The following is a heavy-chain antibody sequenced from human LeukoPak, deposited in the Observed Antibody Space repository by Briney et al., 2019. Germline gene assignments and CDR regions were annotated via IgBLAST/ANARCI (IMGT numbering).Heavy chain of an antibody. CDR1: GFTFSSYG. D-gene: IGHD2-8*01. J-gene: IGHJ4*02. Sequence: HPGGTLRLSCAASGFTFSSYGMSWVRQAPGKGLEWVSAISGSGGSTYYADSVKGRFTISRDNSKNTLYLQMNSLRAEDTAVYYCAKGYCTNGVCYFDYWGQGTLVTVSS. CDR3: AKGYCTNGVCYFDY. V-gene: IGHV3-23*01. CDR2: ISGSGGST.